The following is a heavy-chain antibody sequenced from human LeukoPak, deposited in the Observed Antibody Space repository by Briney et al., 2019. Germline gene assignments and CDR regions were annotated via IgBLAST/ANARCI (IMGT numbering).Heavy chain of an antibody. CDR1: GYIFTSYD. CDR3: ARGKGPERSSGQLLH. CDR2: MNPNSGNT. V-gene: IGHV1-8*01. D-gene: IGHD3-22*01. J-gene: IGHJ4*02. Sequence: ASVKVPCKASGYIFTSYDINWVRQATGQGLEWMGWMNPNSGNTVYAQKFQGRVTMTRNTSISTAYMELSSLRSEDTAVYYCARGKGPERSSGQLLHWGQGTLVTVSS.